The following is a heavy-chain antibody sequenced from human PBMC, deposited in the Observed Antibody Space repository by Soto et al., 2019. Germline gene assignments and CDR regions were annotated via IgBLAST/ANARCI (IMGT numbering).Heavy chain of an antibody. D-gene: IGHD3-10*01. CDR1: GGSITSVW. CDR2: IHYSGTT. V-gene: IGHV4-59*01. J-gene: IGHJ4*02. CDR3: LRTGGY. Sequence: QVQLQESGPGLVKPSETLSLTCSVSGGSITSVWWTWIRQPPGKGLEWIGSIHYSGTTNYNPSLDSRVTILIDTSKKHFPLSLTSVTAADTAMYYCLRTGGYWGQGTLVTVSS.